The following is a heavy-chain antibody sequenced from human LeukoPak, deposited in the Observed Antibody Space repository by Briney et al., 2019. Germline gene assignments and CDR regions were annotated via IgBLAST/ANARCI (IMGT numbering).Heavy chain of an antibody. D-gene: IGHD3-3*01. CDR2: INHSGST. Sequence: PSETLSLTCAVYGGSFSGYYWSWIRQPPGKGLEWIGEINHSGSTNYNPSLKSRVTISVDTSKNQFSLKLSSVTAADTAVYYCARGIDYDFWSGYYTGWFDPWGQGTLVTVSS. CDR1: GGSFSGYY. CDR3: ARGIDYDFWSGYYTGWFDP. V-gene: IGHV4-34*01. J-gene: IGHJ5*02.